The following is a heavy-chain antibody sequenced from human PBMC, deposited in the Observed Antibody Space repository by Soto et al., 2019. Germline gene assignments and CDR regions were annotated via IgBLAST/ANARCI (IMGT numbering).Heavy chain of an antibody. D-gene: IGHD3-22*01. CDR1: GFTFDDYG. CDR3: ARISSGDDYYYYGMDV. Sequence: GGSLRLSCAASGFTFDDYGMSWVRQAPGKGLEWVSGINWNGGSTGYADSVKGRFTISRDNAKNSLYLQMNSLRAEDTALYYCARISSGDDYYYYGMDVWGQGTTVTVSS. J-gene: IGHJ6*02. V-gene: IGHV3-20*04. CDR2: INWNGGST.